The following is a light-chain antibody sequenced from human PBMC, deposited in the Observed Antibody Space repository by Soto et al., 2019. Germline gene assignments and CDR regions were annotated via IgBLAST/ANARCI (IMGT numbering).Light chain of an antibody. J-gene: IGLJ2*01. CDR3: SSYTSTGTLVV. CDR1: SSDVGGYNS. Sequence: QSALTQPASVSGSPGQSITISCTGTSSDVGGYNSVSWYQQHPGKAPKLKIYDVSNRPSGVSNRFSGSKSGNTASLTISGLQADDEADYYCSSYTSTGTLVVFGGGTKLTVL. V-gene: IGLV2-14*01. CDR2: DVS.